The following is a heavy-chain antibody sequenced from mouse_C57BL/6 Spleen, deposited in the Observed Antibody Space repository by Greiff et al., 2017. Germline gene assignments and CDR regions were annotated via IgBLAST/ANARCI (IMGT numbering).Heavy chain of an antibody. CDR2: ISDGGSYT. CDR3: ARELRLRAMDY. CDR1: GFTFTSYA. D-gene: IGHD3-2*02. J-gene: IGHJ4*01. V-gene: IGHV5-4*01. Sequence: EVQLVESGGGLVKPGASLKLSCAASGFTFTSYAMSWVRQTPGKRLEWVATISDGGSYTYYPDNVKGRITISRDNSKINLYLQMSHLKSEDAAMYYGARELRLRAMDYWGQGTSVTVSS.